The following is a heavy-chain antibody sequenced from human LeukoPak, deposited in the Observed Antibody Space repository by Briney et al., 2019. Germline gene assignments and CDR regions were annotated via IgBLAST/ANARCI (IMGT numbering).Heavy chain of an antibody. D-gene: IGHD5-12*01. CDR1: GFTFSSYA. Sequence: PGGSLRLSCAASGFTFSSYAMRWARQAPGEGLDWVSAISGSGGSTYYADSVKGRFTISRDNSKNTLYLQMNSLRAEDTAVYYCAKEGYSGYEGNFDYWGQGTLVTVSS. CDR2: ISGSGGST. V-gene: IGHV3-23*01. J-gene: IGHJ4*02. CDR3: AKEGYSGYEGNFDY.